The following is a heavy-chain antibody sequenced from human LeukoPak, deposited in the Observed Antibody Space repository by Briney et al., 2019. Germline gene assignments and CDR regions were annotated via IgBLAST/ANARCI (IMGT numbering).Heavy chain of an antibody. J-gene: IGHJ4*02. CDR3: ARDQLAYCGGDCGY. D-gene: IGHD2-21*02. Sequence: SETLSLTCTVSGGSISSYYWSWIRQPPGKGLEWIGNIYHSGNTYYNPSLKSRVTISVDTSENQFSLKLRSVTAADTAVYYCARDQLAYCGGDCGYWGQGTLVTVSS. V-gene: IGHV4-59*08. CDR1: GGSISSYY. CDR2: IYHSGNT.